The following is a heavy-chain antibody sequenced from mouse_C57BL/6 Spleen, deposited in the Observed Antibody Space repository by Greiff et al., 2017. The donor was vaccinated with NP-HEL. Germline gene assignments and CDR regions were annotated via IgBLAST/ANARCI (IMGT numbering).Heavy chain of an antibody. CDR1: GYTFTNYW. V-gene: IGHV1-63*01. CDR3: ARYDYDESFAY. D-gene: IGHD2-4*01. Sequence: QVQLKESGAELVRPGTSVKMSCKASGYTFTNYWIGWAKQRPGHGLEWIGDIYPGGGYTNYNEKFKGKATLTADKSSSTAYMQFSSLTSEDSAIYYCARYDYDESFAYWGQGTLVTVSA. CDR2: IYPGGGYT. J-gene: IGHJ3*01.